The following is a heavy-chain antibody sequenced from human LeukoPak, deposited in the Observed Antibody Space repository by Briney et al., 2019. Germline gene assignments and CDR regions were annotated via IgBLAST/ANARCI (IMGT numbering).Heavy chain of an antibody. CDR1: GFTFSSYA. V-gene: IGHV3-23*01. CDR2: ISGTSSIT. D-gene: IGHD1-26*01. Sequence: PGGSLRLSCAASGFTFSSYAMTWVRQAPGKGLEWISTISGTSSITHYADSVQGRFTISRDNSKNTLYLQMNSLRAEDTAVYYCAKDDGGSYYPYYYYMDVWGKGTTVTISS. CDR3: AKDDGGSYYPYYYYMDV. J-gene: IGHJ6*03.